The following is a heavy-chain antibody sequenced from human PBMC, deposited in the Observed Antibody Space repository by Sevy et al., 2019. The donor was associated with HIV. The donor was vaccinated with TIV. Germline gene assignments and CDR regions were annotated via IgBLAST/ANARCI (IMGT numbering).Heavy chain of an antibody. J-gene: IGHJ4*02. CDR2: ISYSGST. CDR3: ARSRVITGTFDY. CDR1: GGSISGYY. Sequence: SETLSLTCTVSGGSISGYYWSWIRQPPGKGLEWIGYISYSGSTNYNPSLKSRVTISVDTSKNEFCLKLSSVTAADTAVYYCARSRVITGTFDYWGQGTLVTVSS. D-gene: IGHD1-20*01. V-gene: IGHV4-59*01.